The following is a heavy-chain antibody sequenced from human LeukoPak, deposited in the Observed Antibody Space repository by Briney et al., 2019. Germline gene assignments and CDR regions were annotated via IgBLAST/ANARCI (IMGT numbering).Heavy chain of an antibody. CDR2: IYYSGST. J-gene: IGHJ4*02. V-gene: IGHV4-34*01. D-gene: IGHD3-22*01. CDR3: ARHGRRRIGLTMIVVYYFDY. CDR1: GGSFSGYY. Sequence: SETLSLTCAVYGGSFSGYYWSWIRQPPGKGLEWIGSIYYSGSTYHNPPLKSRVTISVDTSKNQFSLRLSSVTAADTAVYYCARHGRRRIGLTMIVVYYFDYWGQGTLVTVSS.